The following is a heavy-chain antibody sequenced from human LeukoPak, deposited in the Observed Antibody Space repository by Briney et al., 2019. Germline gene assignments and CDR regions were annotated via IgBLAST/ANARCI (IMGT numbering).Heavy chain of an antibody. J-gene: IGHJ4*02. Sequence: GASVKVSCKASGYTFTGYYMHWVRQAPGQGLEWMGWINPNSGGTNYAQNLQGRVTMTRDTSISTAYMELSRLRSDDTAVYYCARGGHITMVRGVIIYFDYWGQGTLVTVSS. D-gene: IGHD3-10*01. V-gene: IGHV1-2*02. CDR2: INPNSGGT. CDR3: ARGGHITMVRGVIIYFDY. CDR1: GYTFTGYY.